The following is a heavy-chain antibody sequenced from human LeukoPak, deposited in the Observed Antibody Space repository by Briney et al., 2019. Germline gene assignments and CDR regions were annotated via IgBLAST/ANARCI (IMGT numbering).Heavy chain of an antibody. D-gene: IGHD2-15*01. CDR1: GGTFSSYA. CDR2: IIPILGIA. CDR3: ARGGQYWSYYYFDY. J-gene: IGHJ4*02. V-gene: IGHV1-69*04. Sequence: GASVKVSCTASGGTFSSYAISWVRQAPGQGLEWMGRIIPILGIANYAQKFQGRVTITADKSTSTAYMELSSPRSEDTAVYYCARGGQYWSYYYFDYWGQGTLVTVSS.